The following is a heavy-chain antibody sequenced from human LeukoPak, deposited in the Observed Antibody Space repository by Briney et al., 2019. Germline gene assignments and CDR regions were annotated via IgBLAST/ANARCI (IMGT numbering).Heavy chain of an antibody. CDR2: IISIFGTA. J-gene: IGHJ4*02. CDR1: GGTFSSYA. Sequence: GASVKVSCKTSGGTFSSYAISWVRQAPGQGLEWMGGIISIFGTANYAQKFQGRVTITADESTSTAYMELSSLRSEDTAVYYCARAGGPMVRGVIYFDYWGQGTLVTVSS. D-gene: IGHD3-10*01. V-gene: IGHV1-69*01. CDR3: ARAGGPMVRGVIYFDY.